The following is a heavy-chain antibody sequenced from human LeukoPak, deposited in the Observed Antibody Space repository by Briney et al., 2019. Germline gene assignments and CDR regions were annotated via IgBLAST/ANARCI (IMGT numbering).Heavy chain of an antibody. CDR1: GFTFNIYA. CDR2: ISGGGGST. Sequence: GGSLRLSCAASGFTFNIYAMSWVRQAPGKGLEWVSTISGGGGSTYYADSVKGRFTISRHDSKNTLYLQMNSLRAEDTAVYYCARDLQYGSGSGWGMDVWGQGTTVTVSS. CDR3: ARDLQYGSGSGWGMDV. V-gene: IGHV3-23*01. J-gene: IGHJ6*02. D-gene: IGHD3-10*01.